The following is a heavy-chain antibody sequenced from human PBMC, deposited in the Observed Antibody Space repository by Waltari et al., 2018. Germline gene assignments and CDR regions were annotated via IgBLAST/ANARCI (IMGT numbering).Heavy chain of an antibody. CDR3: ARGGYDYIWGSYRQNAFDI. CDR1: EYSFPSYD. V-gene: IGHV1-8*01. CDR2: MNPNTGDT. D-gene: IGHD3-16*02. Sequence: QVQLVQSGADVKKPGASVKVSCKASEYSFPSYDIQWLRQAPGQGLEWMGWMNPNTGDTNSAQKFQGRVSITRNTSISTAYMELSSLRSEDTGVYYCARGGYDYIWGSYRQNAFDIWGQGTVLVVSS. J-gene: IGHJ3*02.